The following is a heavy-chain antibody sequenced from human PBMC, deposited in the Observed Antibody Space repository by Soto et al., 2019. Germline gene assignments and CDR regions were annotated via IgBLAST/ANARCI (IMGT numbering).Heavy chain of an antibody. Sequence: QVQLQQWGAGLLKPSETLSLTCAVYGGSFSSYYWSWIRQPPGKGLEWIGQINHYGSTDYNPSLKSRVTISVDTSKNHFSLRLSSVTAADTAMYYCATHCSSTSCYYTFYPWGQGTLVTVSS. J-gene: IGHJ5*02. CDR2: INHYGST. CDR1: GGSFSSYY. V-gene: IGHV4-34*01. D-gene: IGHD2-2*01. CDR3: ATHCSSTSCYYTFYP.